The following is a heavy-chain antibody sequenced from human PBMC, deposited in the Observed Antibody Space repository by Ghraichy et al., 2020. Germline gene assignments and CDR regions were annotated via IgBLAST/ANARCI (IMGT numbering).Heavy chain of an antibody. CDR2: IIPIFGTA. CDR1: GGTFSSYA. Sequence: SVKVSCKASGGTFSSYAISWVRQAPGQGLEWMGGIIPIFGTANYAQKFQGRVTITADESTSTAYMELSSLRSEDTAVYYCARGYYYDFWSGHYRLDYWGQGTLVTVSS. J-gene: IGHJ4*02. D-gene: IGHD3-3*01. V-gene: IGHV1-69*13. CDR3: ARGYYYDFWSGHYRLDY.